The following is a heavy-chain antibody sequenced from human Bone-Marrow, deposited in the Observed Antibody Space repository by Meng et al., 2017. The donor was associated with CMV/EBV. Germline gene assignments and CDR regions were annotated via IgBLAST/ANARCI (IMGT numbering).Heavy chain of an antibody. CDR1: GGPITSSNSY. CDR2: IYHSGTT. D-gene: IGHD4-23*01. CDR3: ARGAGTLRGYYFDY. V-gene: IGHV4-39*07. J-gene: IGHJ4*02. Sequence: SETLSLTCTVSGGPITSSNSYWGWIRQPPGQGLEWIGSIYHSGTTYYNPSLKSRVTISVDTSKNQFSLKLSSVTAADTAVYYCARGAGTLRGYYFDYWGQGTLVTVSS.